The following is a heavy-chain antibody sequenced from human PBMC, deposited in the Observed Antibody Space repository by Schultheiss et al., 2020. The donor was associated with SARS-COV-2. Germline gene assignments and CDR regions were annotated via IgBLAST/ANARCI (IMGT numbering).Heavy chain of an antibody. D-gene: IGHD2-21*02. V-gene: IGHV4-61*08. Sequence: SETLSLTCTVSGVSIGSGGYYWSWIRQHPGKGLEWIGYIYYSGSTNYNPSLKSRVTISVDTSKNQFSLKLSSVTAADTAVYYCARESYDPYCGGDCFIAFDYWGQGTLVTVSS. CDR3: ARESYDPYCGGDCFIAFDY. CDR2: IYYSGST. CDR1: GVSIGSGGYY. J-gene: IGHJ4*02.